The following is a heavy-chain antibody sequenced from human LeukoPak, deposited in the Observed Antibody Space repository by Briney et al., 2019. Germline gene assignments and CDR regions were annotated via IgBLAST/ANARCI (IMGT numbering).Heavy chain of an antibody. CDR3: AKCRTSCQGNGFDV. CDR2: ISPDGSTT. CDR1: GFTFSRYW. V-gene: IGHV3-74*03. J-gene: IGHJ3*01. D-gene: IGHD1-14*01. Sequence: GGSLRLSCAASGFTFSRYWMHWVRQAPGKGLMWVSRISPDGSTTLYADSVKGRFTITRDDSKNTLYLQMDSLRAEDTAIYYCAKCRTSCQGNGFDVWGQGTVVTVSS.